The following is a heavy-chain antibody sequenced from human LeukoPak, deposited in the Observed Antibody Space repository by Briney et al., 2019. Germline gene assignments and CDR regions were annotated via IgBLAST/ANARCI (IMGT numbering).Heavy chain of an antibody. D-gene: IGHD6-13*01. J-gene: IGHJ6*02. Sequence: PGGSLRLSCAASGFTFSSYWMHWVRQAPGKGLEGVANIKLDGSEKYYVDSVKGRFTISRDNSKNTLYLQMNSLRAEDTAVYYCAKGQQLVRRGNYYYGMDVWGQGATVTVSS. CDR1: GFTFSSYW. V-gene: IGHV3-7*03. CDR3: AKGQQLVRRGNYYYGMDV. CDR2: IKLDGSEK.